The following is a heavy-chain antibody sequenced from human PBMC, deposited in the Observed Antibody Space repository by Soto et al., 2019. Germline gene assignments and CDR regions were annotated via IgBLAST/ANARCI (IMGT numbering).Heavy chain of an antibody. Sequence: TSETLSLTCTVSGGSITSGDYCWSWIRQPPGKGLEWIAYIYYNGNIYSNPSLKSRLTISVDTSKNQFSLKLSSVTAADTAVYYCARETYYYDSSGRISWFDPWGQGTLVTVSS. CDR2: IYYNGNI. D-gene: IGHD3-22*01. V-gene: IGHV4-30-4*01. CDR1: GGSITSGDYC. CDR3: ARETYYYDSSGRISWFDP. J-gene: IGHJ5*02.